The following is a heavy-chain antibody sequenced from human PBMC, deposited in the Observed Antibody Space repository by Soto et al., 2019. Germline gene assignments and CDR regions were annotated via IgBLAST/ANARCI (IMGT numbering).Heavy chain of an antibody. CDR1: RFTFSTYA. J-gene: IGHJ5*02. D-gene: IGHD3-10*01. V-gene: IGHV3-23*01. CDR3: AKSAMVRGGGWFDP. CDR2: ISGSGGNT. Sequence: EVQLLESGGGLVQPGGSLRLSCAASRFTFSTYALTWVRQAPGKGLEWVSDISGSGGNTYNADSVKGRFTISRDNSKNTLYLKMNSLRAEDTAVDYCAKSAMVRGGGWFDPWGQGTLVTVSS.